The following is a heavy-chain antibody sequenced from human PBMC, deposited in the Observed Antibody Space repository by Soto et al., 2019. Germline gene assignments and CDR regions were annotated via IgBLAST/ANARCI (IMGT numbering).Heavy chain of an antibody. CDR3: ARVVVPAAHFDY. CDR2: IYYSGST. D-gene: IGHD2-2*01. CDR1: GGSISSGGYY. Sequence: SETLSLTCTVSGGSISSGGYYWSWIRQHPGKGLEWIGYIYYSGSTYYNPSLKSRVTISVDTSKNQFSLKLSSVTAADTAVYYCARVVVPAAHFDYWGQGTLVTVSS. J-gene: IGHJ4*02. V-gene: IGHV4-31*03.